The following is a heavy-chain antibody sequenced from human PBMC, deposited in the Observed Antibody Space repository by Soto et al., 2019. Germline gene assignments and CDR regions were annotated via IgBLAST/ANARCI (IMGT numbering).Heavy chain of an antibody. CDR1: GGTFSSYA. CDR2: IVPLFRTT. Sequence: QVQLVQSGAEAKKPGSSVKVSCKTSGGTFSSYAISWVRQAPGQGLEWMGGIVPLFRTTNYAQKFQGRVTITADTSTYTVYMELSGVRSGDTAVYYCARGGYSSTWSNLLDRSGLDVW. CDR3: ARGGYSSTWSNLLDRSGLDV. J-gene: IGHJ6*01. V-gene: IGHV1-69*06. D-gene: IGHD6-13*01.